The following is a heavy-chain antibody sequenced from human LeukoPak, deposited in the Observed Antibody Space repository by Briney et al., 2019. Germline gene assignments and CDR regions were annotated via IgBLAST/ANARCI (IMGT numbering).Heavy chain of an antibody. Sequence: SETLSLTCAVYGGSFSGYYWNWIRQPPGKGLEWIGEINHSGSTNYNPPLKSRVTISVDTSKNQFSLKLSSVAAADTAVYYCARRGSGSYYARGFDPWGQGTLVTVSS. J-gene: IGHJ5*02. CDR2: INHSGST. D-gene: IGHD3-10*01. V-gene: IGHV4-34*01. CDR1: GGSFSGYY. CDR3: ARRGSGSYYARGFDP.